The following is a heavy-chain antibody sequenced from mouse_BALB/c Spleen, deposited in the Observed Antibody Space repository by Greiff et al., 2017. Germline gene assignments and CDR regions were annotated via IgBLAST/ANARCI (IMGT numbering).Heavy chain of an antibody. D-gene: IGHD1-1*01. J-gene: IGHJ3*01. CDR3: ARGVGSTIDY. CDR1: GFTFSSYA. Sequence: EVQLVESGGGLVKPGGSLKLSCAASGFTFSSYAMSWVRQSPEKRLEWVAEISSGGSYTYYPDTVTGRFTISRDNAKNTLYLKMSSLRSEDTAMYYCARGVGSTIDYWGQGTLVTVSA. CDR2: ISSGGSYT. V-gene: IGHV5-9-4*01.